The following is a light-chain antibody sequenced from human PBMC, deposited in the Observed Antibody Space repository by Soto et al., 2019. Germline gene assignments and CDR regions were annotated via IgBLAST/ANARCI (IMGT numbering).Light chain of an antibody. J-gene: IGKJ3*01. CDR2: GAS. CDR3: QQYGSSPFT. Sequence: EVVLTQSPGTLSLSPGERATLSCRASQSVSSSYLAWYQQKPGQAPRLLIYGASSRATGIPDRFSGSGSRTDFPLTISRLEPEDSAVYYCQQYGSSPFTFGPGTKVDIK. V-gene: IGKV3-20*01. CDR1: QSVSSSY.